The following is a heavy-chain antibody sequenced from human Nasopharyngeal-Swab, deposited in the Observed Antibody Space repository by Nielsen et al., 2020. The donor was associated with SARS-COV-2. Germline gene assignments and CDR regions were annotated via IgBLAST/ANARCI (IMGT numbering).Heavy chain of an antibody. CDR1: GFTFSSYS. Sequence: GESLKISCEASGFTFSSYSMHWVRQAPGKGLEWVASISYDGSQINYADSVKGRFTISRDNSKSTLYLQLNSLTAEDTAGFYCAREVSDYGDYRYFDLWGRGTLVTVSS. J-gene: IGHJ2*01. D-gene: IGHD4-17*01. V-gene: IGHV3-30*04. CDR3: AREVSDYGDYRYFDL. CDR2: ISYDGSQI.